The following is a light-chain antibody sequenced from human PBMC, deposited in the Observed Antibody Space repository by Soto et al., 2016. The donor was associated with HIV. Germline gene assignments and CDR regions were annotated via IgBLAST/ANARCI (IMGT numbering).Light chain of an antibody. CDR2: DDS. J-gene: IGLJ2*01. Sequence: SYELTQPPSLSVAPRKTARITCGGNNVGSKSVQWYQQKPGQAPILVPYDDSDRPSGIPERFSGSNSGNTATLSISRVEAGDEADYYCQVWDAGTDLVVFGGGTKLTVL. CDR3: QVWDAGTDLVV. V-gene: IGLV3-21*03. CDR1: NVGSKS.